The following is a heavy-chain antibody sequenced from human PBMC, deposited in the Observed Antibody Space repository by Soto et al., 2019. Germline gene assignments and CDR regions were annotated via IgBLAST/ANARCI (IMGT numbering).Heavy chain of an antibody. CDR1: GLSLSTSGVG. CDR2: IFWDDDK. D-gene: IGHD3-9*01. V-gene: IGHV2-5*02. CDR3: AHRLFLRVFDAYNDAFDI. J-gene: IGHJ3*02. Sequence: QITLKESGPTLVEPTQTLTLTCTFSGLSLSTSGVGVGWFRQPPEKALEWLALIFWDDDKRFSPSLKTRLTVTKDTSKNQVVLTMSKMDYVDTATYYCAHRLFLRVFDAYNDAFDIWARGQWSPSRQ.